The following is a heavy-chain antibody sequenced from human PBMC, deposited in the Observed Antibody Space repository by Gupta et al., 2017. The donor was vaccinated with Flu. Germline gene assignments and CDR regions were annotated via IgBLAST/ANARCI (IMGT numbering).Heavy chain of an antibody. Sequence: QMQLQESGPRLVKPSQTLSLTCSVSGGSINVFSFFWAWIRQVPGKGLGWIGYVHSSGNTYYNPSLRIRLMMSIDTAKNEFSLEMTSLTAADTAMYYCARRGTYYFDFWGQGALVTVSS. CDR3: ARRGTYYFDF. V-gene: IGHV4-31*03. J-gene: IGHJ4*02. CDR2: VHSSGNT. CDR1: GGSINVFSFF. D-gene: IGHD1-7*01.